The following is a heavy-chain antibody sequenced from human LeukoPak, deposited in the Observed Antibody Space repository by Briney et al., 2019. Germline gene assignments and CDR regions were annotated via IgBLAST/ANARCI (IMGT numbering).Heavy chain of an antibody. J-gene: IGHJ4*02. CDR2: INPSGGST. Sequence: GASVKVSCKASGYTFSSYYMHWVRQAPGQGLEWMGIINPSGGSTSYAQKFQGRVTMTRDTSTNIVYMELSSLRSEDTAVYFCARATLSDYYFNYWGQGTLVTASS. V-gene: IGHV1-46*01. CDR1: GYTFSSYY. CDR3: ARATLSDYYFNY.